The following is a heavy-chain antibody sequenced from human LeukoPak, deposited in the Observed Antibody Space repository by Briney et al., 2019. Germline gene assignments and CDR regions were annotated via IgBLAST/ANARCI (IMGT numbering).Heavy chain of an antibody. D-gene: IGHD4-23*01. J-gene: IGHJ4*02. CDR2: INTDGSDT. V-gene: IGHV3-74*01. CDR1: GFTFSSYW. CDR3: ARNSWPFDS. Sequence: GGSLRPSCAASGFTFSSYWMSWVRQAPGKGLVWASRINTDGSDTRYADSVRGRFTISRDNAKNTLYLQMNSLRVEDTAVYYCARNSWPFDSWGQGTLVTVSS.